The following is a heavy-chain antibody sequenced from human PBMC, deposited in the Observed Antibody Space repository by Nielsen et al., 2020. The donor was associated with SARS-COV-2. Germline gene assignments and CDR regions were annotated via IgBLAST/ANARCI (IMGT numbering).Heavy chain of an antibody. CDR1: GFTFSSYW. Sequence: GESLKISCAASGFTFSSYWTSWIRQAPGKGLEWVSYISSSSSYTNYADSVKGRFTISRDNAKNSLYLQMNSLRAEDTAVYYCASIGPVMVVYWGQGTLVTVSS. V-gene: IGHV3-11*03. D-gene: IGHD2-15*01. CDR3: ASIGPVMVVY. CDR2: ISSSSSYT. J-gene: IGHJ4*02.